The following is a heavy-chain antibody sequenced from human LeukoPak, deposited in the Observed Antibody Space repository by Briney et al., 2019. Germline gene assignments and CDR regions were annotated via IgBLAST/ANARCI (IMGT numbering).Heavy chain of an antibody. V-gene: IGHV1-3*04. CDR1: GYSFANYG. Sequence: ASVKVSCKTSGYSFANYGMHWVRQASRQSLEWMGWINTGNGNTKSSQKFQDRVALTRDTSASTAYMELNSLSSEDTAVYYCARVPLSDASGRYYSHWGQGTLVTVSS. CDR3: ARVPLSDASGRYYSH. J-gene: IGHJ1*01. CDR2: INTGNGNT. D-gene: IGHD3-10*01.